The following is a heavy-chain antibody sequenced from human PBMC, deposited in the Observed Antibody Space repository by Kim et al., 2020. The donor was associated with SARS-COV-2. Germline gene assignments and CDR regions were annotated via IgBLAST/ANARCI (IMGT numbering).Heavy chain of an antibody. CDR2: INTNTGNP. D-gene: IGHD6-6*01. CDR1: GYTFTSYA. J-gene: IGHJ6*02. V-gene: IGHV7-4-1*01. CDR3: ARGYSSSSGRDYYYYGMDV. Sequence: ASVKVSCKASGYTFTSYAMNWVRQAPGQGLEWMGWINTNTGNPTYAQGFTGRFVFSLDTSVSTAYLQICSLKAEDTAVYYCARGYSSSSGRDYYYYGMDVWGQGTTVTVSS.